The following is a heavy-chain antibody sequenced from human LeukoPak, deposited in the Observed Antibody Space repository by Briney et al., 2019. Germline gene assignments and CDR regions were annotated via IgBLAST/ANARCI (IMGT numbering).Heavy chain of an antibody. Sequence: SVKVSCKASGGTFSSYAISWVRQAPGQGLEWMGGIIPIFGTANYAQKFQGRVTITTDESTSTAYMELSSLRSEDTAVYYCARDVPIDYTIFGVAPTSCYMDVWGKGTTVTVSS. V-gene: IGHV1-69*05. CDR2: IIPIFGTA. CDR1: GGTFSSYA. J-gene: IGHJ6*03. D-gene: IGHD3-3*01. CDR3: ARDVPIDYTIFGVAPTSCYMDV.